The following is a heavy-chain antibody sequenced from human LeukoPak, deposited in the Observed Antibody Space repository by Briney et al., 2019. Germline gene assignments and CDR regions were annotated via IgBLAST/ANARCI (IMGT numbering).Heavy chain of an antibody. CDR3: ARDYHYKVDV. J-gene: IGHJ6*02. Sequence: GGSLRLSCAASGFTFSGYWMYWVRQAPGKGLVWVSLIDSDVSSTSYADSVKGRFTISRDNAKNPLYLQMNSLRAEDTAVYYCARDYHYKVDVWGQGTTVTVSS. V-gene: IGHV3-74*01. CDR2: IDSDVSST. CDR1: GFTFSGYW. D-gene: IGHD1-14*01.